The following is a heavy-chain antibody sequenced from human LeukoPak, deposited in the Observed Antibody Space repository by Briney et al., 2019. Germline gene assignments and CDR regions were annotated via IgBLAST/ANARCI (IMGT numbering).Heavy chain of an antibody. CDR1: GFTFSSYG. D-gene: IGHD5-24*01. V-gene: IGHV3-30*02. J-gene: IGHJ4*02. CDR2: IRYDGSNK. CDR3: AREEGDWDPNERRDGYGY. Sequence: GGSLRLSCAASGFTFSSYGMHWVRQAPGKGLEWVAFIRYDGSNKYYADSVKGRFTISRDNSKNTLYLQMNSLRAEDTAVYYCAREEGDWDPNERRDGYGYWGQGTLVTVSS.